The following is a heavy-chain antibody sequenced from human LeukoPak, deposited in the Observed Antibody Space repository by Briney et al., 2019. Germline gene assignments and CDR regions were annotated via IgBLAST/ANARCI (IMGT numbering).Heavy chain of an antibody. J-gene: IGHJ4*02. CDR2: IIPILGIA. Sequence: SVKVSCKASGGXFSSYAMSWVRQAPGQGLEWMGRIIPILGIANYAQKFQGRVTITADKSTSTAYMELSSLRSEDTAVYYCARISPSYYFDYWGQGTLVTVSS. CDR1: GGXFSSYA. CDR3: ARISPSYYFDY. V-gene: IGHV1-69*04.